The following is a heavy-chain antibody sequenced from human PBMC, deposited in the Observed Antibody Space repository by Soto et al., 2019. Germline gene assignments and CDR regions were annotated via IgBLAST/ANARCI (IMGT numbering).Heavy chain of an antibody. CDR1: GGTFSSYA. D-gene: IGHD2-15*01. CDR3: AIGGVVAATRHISYYYYYGMDV. Sequence: SVKVSCKASGGTFSSYAISWVRQAPGQGLEWMGGIIPIFGTANYAQKFQGRVTITADESTSTAYMELSSLRSEDTAVYYCAIGGVVAATRHISYYYYYGMDVWGQGXTVTVSS. CDR2: IIPIFGTA. J-gene: IGHJ6*02. V-gene: IGHV1-69*13.